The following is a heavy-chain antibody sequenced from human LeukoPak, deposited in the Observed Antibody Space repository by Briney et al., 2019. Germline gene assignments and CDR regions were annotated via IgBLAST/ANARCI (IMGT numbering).Heavy chain of an antibody. V-gene: IGHV3-7*01. CDR3: TRDPLYGALDS. Sequence: GGSLRLSCVASGFTFGSYWMTWVRQAPGKGLEWVANIQPDGSQGLYVDSVKGRFIISRDNAKKSLYLQMNSLKAEDTAVYYCTRDPLYGALDSWGQGTLVTVSS. D-gene: IGHD4-17*01. CDR1: GFTFGSYW. CDR2: IQPDGSQG. J-gene: IGHJ4*02.